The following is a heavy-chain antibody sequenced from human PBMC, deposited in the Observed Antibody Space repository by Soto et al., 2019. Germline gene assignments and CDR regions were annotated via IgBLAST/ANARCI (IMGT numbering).Heavy chain of an antibody. D-gene: IGHD4-17*01. V-gene: IGHV3-30-3*01. CDR1: GFIFSGYA. J-gene: IGHJ4*02. CDR2: ISYDGNTK. Sequence: QVQLVESGGGVVQPGRSLRLSCAASGFIFSGYAMHWVRQAPGKGLEWVTVISYDGNTKYYADSVKCRFTVSRDNSKNTLYVQMNNLSAEDTAMYYCAKETSDYKTDYCGKGTLVNVSS. CDR3: AKETSDYKTDY.